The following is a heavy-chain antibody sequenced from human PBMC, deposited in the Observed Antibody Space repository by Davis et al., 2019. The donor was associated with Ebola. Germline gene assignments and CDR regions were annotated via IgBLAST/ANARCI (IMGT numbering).Heavy chain of an antibody. CDR1: GFTFDDYA. V-gene: IGHV3-9*01. D-gene: IGHD6-13*01. CDR3: ARGSSSWYLGYYGMDV. CDR2: ISWNSDSI. J-gene: IGHJ6*02. Sequence: SLKISCAASGFTFDDYAMHWVRQTPGKGLEWVSSISWNSDSIGHADSVKGRFTISRDNAKNSLYLQMNSLRDEDTAVYYCARGSSSWYLGYYGMDVWGQGTTVTVSS.